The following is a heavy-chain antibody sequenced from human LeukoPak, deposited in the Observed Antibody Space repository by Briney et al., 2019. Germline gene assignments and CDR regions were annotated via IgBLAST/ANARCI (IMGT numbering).Heavy chain of an antibody. J-gene: IGHJ4*02. V-gene: IGHV3-33*06. Sequence: GGSLGLSCAASGFTFSSYGMHWVRQAPSKGLEWVAVIWYDGSNKYYADSVKGRFTISRDNSKNTLYLQMNSLRAEDTAVYYCAKIRRGVRGVINYWGQGTLVTVSS. CDR2: IWYDGSNK. CDR3: AKIRRGVRGVINY. D-gene: IGHD3-10*01. CDR1: GFTFSSYG.